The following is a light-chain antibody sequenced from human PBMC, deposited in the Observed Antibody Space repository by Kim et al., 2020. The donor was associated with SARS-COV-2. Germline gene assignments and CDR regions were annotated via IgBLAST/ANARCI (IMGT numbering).Light chain of an antibody. J-gene: IGKJ1*01. CDR2: MAS. Sequence: AFVGDKVTTTCRASQNINSGLAWYQQKPGKAPKLLIYMASSLESGVPSRFSGSGSGTEFTLTISSLQPDDFATYYCQQYKTYPWTFGQGTKVDIK. CDR1: QNINSG. CDR3: QQYKTYPWT. V-gene: IGKV1-5*03.